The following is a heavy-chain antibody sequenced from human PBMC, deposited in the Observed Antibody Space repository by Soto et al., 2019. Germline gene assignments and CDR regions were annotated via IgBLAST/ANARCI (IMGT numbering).Heavy chain of an antibody. CDR2: ISGSGGST. D-gene: IGHD5-18*01. V-gene: IGHV3-23*01. CDR3: AKGGYSYGPVYYGMDV. CDR1: GFTFSSYA. Sequence: PGGSLRLSCASSGFTFSSYAMSWVRQAPGKGLEWVSAISGSGGSTYYADSVKGRFTISRDNSKNTLYLQMNSLRAEDTAVYYCAKGGYSYGPVYYGMDVCGQGTTVTVSS. J-gene: IGHJ6*02.